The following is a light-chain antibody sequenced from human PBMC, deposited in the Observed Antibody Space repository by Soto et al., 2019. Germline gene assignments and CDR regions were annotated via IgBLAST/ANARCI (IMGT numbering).Light chain of an antibody. J-gene: IGKJ4*01. CDR3: QQRSNWPLT. V-gene: IGKV3-11*01. Sequence: EIVLTQSPATLSLSPGERATLSCRASQSVGSYLAWYQQKPGQAPRLLIYDASSRATDIPARFSGSGSGTDFTLTISSLEPEDFAVYYCQQRSNWPLTFGGGTKVDIK. CDR2: DAS. CDR1: QSVGSY.